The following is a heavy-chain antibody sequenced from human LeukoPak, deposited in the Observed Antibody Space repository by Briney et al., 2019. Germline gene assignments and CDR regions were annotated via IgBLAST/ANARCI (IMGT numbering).Heavy chain of an antibody. D-gene: IGHD3-10*01. V-gene: IGHV3-21*01. CDR1: GFTFSSYS. CDR3: AKGTKDYHGSGNFYLSRDNFISR. Sequence: GGSLRLSCAASGFTFSSYSMNWVRQAPGKGLEWVSSISSGSTYIYYADSVKGRFTISRDNAKSSLYLQMNSLRAEDTAVYYCAKGTKDYHGSGNFYLSRDNFISRWGQGTLVTVSS. CDR2: ISSGSTYI. J-gene: IGHJ4*02.